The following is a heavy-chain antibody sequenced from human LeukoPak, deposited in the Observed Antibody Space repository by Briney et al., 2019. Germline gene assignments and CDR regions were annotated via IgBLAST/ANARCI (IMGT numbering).Heavy chain of an antibody. D-gene: IGHD3-3*01. CDR3: ARESYHPPYYDFWSGYWHFDY. Sequence: GASVKVSCKASGYTFTSYGISWVRQAPGQGLEWMGWLSAYNGNTNYAQKLQGRVTMTTDTSTSTAYMELRSLRSDDTAVYYCARESYHPPYYDFWSGYWHFDYWGQGTLVTVSS. V-gene: IGHV1-18*01. J-gene: IGHJ4*02. CDR2: LSAYNGNT. CDR1: GYTFTSYG.